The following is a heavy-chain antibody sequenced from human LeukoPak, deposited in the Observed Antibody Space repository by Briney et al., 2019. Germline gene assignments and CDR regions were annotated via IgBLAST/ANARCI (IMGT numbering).Heavy chain of an antibody. Sequence: SETLSLTCAVYGGSFSGYYWTWIRRPPGKGLEWIGHIYYSGSTTYNPSLRSRVTISVDTSKNQFSLKLSSVTPADTAAYYCARDLGYFGSGSYLGWFDPWGQGTLVTVSS. V-gene: IGHV4-59*01. J-gene: IGHJ5*02. CDR2: IYYSGST. CDR1: GGSFSGYY. D-gene: IGHD3-10*01. CDR3: ARDLGYFGSGSYLGWFDP.